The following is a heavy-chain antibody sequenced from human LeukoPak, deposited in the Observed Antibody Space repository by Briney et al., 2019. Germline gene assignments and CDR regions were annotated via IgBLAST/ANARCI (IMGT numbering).Heavy chain of an antibody. CDR3: ARRETYSSSAFDY. J-gene: IGHJ4*02. Sequence: SGTLSLTCAVSGGSISSSNWWSWVRQPPGKGLGWIGEIYHSGSTNYNPSLKIRVTISVDKSKNQFSLKLSSVTAADTAVYYCARRETYSSSAFDYWGQGTLVTVSS. V-gene: IGHV4-4*02. D-gene: IGHD6-13*01. CDR1: GGSISSSNW. CDR2: IYHSGST.